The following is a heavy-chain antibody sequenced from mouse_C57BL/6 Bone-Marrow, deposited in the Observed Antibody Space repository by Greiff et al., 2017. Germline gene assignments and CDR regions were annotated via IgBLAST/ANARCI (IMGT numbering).Heavy chain of an antibody. Sequence: EVKLMESGGGLVQPGGSLKLSCAASGFTFSDYYMYWVRQTPEKRLEWVAYISNGGGSTYYPDPVKGRFTISRDNTKNTLYLQMSRLKSEDTAMXYCARHGYGRGDYWGQGTSVTVSS. V-gene: IGHV5-12*01. D-gene: IGHD2-2*01. CDR3: ARHGYGRGDY. CDR2: ISNGGGST. CDR1: GFTFSDYY. J-gene: IGHJ4*01.